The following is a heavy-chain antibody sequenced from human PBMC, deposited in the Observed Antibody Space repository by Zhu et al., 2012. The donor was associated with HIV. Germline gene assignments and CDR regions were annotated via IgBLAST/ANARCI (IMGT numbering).Heavy chain of an antibody. D-gene: IGHD4-17*01. V-gene: IGHV4-4*09. CDR3: ATGVDYGDWGVFDY. CDR2: IYTSGST. CDR1: GGSISSYY. J-gene: IGHJ4*02. Sequence: QVQLQESGPGLVKPSETLSLTCTVSGGSISSYYWSWIRQPPGKGLEWIGYIYTSGSTNYNPSLKSRVTISVDTSKNQFPLKLSSVTAADTAVYYCATGVDYGDWGVFDYWGQGTLVTVSS.